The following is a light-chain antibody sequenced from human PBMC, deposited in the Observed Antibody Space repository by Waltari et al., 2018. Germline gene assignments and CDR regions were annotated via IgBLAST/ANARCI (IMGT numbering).Light chain of an antibody. CDR3: HQHTTYPLT. CDR1: QGISSH. CDR2: EAS. V-gene: IGKV1-17*01. J-gene: IGKJ4*01. Sequence: IQMTQSPSSLSASVGDRVTITCRESQGISSHIAWYQQKPGKAPTRLISEASSLQSGVPSRFSGSGSGADVALAISRLQPEDFATYFCHQHTTYPLTFGGGTKVE.